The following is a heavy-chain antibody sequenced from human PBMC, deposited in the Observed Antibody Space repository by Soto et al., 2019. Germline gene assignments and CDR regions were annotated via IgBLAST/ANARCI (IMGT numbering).Heavy chain of an antibody. Sequence: ASVKVSFKASGYSFHTYAISWVRQAPGQGLEWVGWISGYNGNTNYAQKFQGRITLTTDTSTKTAFMELRSLTGDDTAVYYCAREYGMDVWG. CDR3: AREYGMDV. J-gene: IGHJ6*02. V-gene: IGHV1-18*01. CDR2: ISGYNGNT. CDR1: GYSFHTYA.